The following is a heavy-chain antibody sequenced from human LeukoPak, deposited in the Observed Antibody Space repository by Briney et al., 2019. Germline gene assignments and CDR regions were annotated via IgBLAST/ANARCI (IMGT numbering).Heavy chain of an antibody. D-gene: IGHD1-1*01. V-gene: IGHV3-21*06. CDR2: ISSSSSEV. J-gene: IGHJ4*02. CDR3: ARGGGANNWDYYFDY. Sequence: SGGSLRLSCAASGFTFSAYSMNWIRQAPGKGLEWVPSISSSSSEVYYADSVRGRFTISRDAAENSLYLQVNNLRAEDTAVYYWARGGGANNWDYYFDYWGRGTLVTVSS. CDR1: GFTFSAYS.